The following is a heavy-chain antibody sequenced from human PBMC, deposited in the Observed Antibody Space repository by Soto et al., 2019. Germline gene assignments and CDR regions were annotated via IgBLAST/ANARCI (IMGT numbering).Heavy chain of an antibody. V-gene: IGHV3-48*02. Sequence: EVQLVESGGGLVQTGGSLRLSCTASGFSFSGYSMNWVRQAPGKGLEWISYISSLTTPRYYAESVEGRFIISRDNAKNSLYLQMNSVRDEDTAVYFCAREDILGARSFDYWGQGTLVTVSS. J-gene: IGHJ4*02. CDR1: GFSFSGYS. CDR2: ISSLTTPR. D-gene: IGHD1-26*01. CDR3: AREDILGARSFDY.